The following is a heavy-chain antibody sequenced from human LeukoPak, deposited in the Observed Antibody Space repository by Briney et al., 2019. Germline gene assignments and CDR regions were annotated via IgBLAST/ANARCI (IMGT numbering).Heavy chain of an antibody. CDR1: GYTFTSYD. J-gene: IGHJ4*02. CDR2: INPSGGST. V-gene: IGHV1-46*01. CDR3: ARGVRYRDGGPGY. D-gene: IGHD2-2*02. Sequence: ASVKVSCKASGYTFTSYDINWVRQATGQGLEWMGIINPSGGSTSYAQKFQGRVTMTRDTSTSTVYMELSSLRSEDTAVYYCARGVRYRDGGPGYWGQGTLVTVSS.